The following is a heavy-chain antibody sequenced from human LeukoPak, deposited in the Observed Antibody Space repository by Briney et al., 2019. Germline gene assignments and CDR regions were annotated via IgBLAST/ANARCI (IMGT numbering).Heavy chain of an antibody. D-gene: IGHD1-1*01. CDR3: ARWRNWNGHNWFDP. J-gene: IGHJ5*02. V-gene: IGHV4-38-2*02. Sequence: SETLSLTCTVSGYSISSGYYWGWIRQPPGKGLEWIGSIYHSGSTYYNPSLKSRVTISVDTSKNQFSLKLSSVTAADTAVYYCARWRNWNGHNWFDPWGQGTLVTVSS. CDR1: GYSISSGYY. CDR2: IYHSGST.